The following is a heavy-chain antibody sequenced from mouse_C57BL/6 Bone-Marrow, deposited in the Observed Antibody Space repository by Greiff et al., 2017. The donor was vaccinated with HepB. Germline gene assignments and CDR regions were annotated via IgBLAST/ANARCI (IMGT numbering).Heavy chain of an antibody. V-gene: IGHV8-8*01. CDR3: DRIGLLLRDQRGFAY. CDR2: IWWDDDK. CDR1: GFSLSTFGMG. J-gene: IGHJ3*01. Sequence: QVTLKESGPGILQPSQTLSLTCSFSGFSLSTFGMGVGWIRQPSGKGLEWLAHIWWDDDKYYNPALKSRLTISKDTSKNQVILKIANVDTADTATYDCDRIGLLLRDQRGFAYWGQGTRVTVSA. D-gene: IGHD1-1*01.